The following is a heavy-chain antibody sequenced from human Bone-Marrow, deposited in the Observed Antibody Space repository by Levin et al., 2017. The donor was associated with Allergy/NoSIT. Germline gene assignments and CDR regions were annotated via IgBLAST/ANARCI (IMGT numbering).Heavy chain of an antibody. CDR3: ARGPFLTGPDY. D-gene: IGHD7-27*01. V-gene: IGHV3-30*04. Sequence: GGSLRLSCAASGFTFSDYPMHWVRQAAGKGLEWVAVISYDENKKKYADSVKGRFTISRDNSKNTVYLQMNSLRPEDTAVYYCARGPFLTGPDYWGQGTLVTVSS. CDR2: ISYDENKK. J-gene: IGHJ4*02. CDR1: GFTFSDYP.